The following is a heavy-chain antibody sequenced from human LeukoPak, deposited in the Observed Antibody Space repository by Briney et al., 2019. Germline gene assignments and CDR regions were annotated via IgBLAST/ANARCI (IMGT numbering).Heavy chain of an antibody. Sequence: GGSLRLSCAASGFTFSSYAMSWVRQAPGKGLEWVSAISGSGGGTYYADSVKGRFTISRDNSKNTLYLQMNSLRAEDTAVYYCARAGLMVRGVEFDYWGQGTLVTVSS. CDR2: ISGSGGGT. J-gene: IGHJ4*02. D-gene: IGHD3-10*01. CDR3: ARAGLMVRGVEFDY. CDR1: GFTFSSYA. V-gene: IGHV3-23*01.